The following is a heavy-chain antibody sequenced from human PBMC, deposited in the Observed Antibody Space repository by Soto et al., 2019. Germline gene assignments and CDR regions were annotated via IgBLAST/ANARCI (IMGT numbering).Heavy chain of an antibody. CDR2: ISYDGSNK. CDR1: GFTFSSYG. V-gene: IGHV3-30*18. J-gene: IGHJ5*02. Sequence: GGSLRLSCAASGFTFSSYGMHWVRQAPGKGLEWVAVISYDGSNKYYADSVKGRFTISRANSKNTLYLQMNSLRAEDTAVYYCAKDLGGGEIVVVPAAMFSPENENWFDPWGQGTLVTVSS. CDR3: AKDLGGGEIVVVPAAMFSPENENWFDP. D-gene: IGHD2-2*01.